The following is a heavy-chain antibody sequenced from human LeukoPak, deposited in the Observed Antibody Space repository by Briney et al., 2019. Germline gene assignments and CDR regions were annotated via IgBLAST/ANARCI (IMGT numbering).Heavy chain of an antibody. Sequence: PGRSLRLSCAASGFTFSSYWMSWVRQAPGKGLEWVAKINQDASEKYSVDSVKGRFTISRDNAKNTMDLQMNSLRGEDTAVYYCARALVGGYYYGMDVWGQGTTVTVSS. J-gene: IGHJ6*02. CDR2: INQDASEK. CDR3: ARALVGGYYYGMDV. V-gene: IGHV3-7*02. D-gene: IGHD2-15*01. CDR1: GFTFSSYW.